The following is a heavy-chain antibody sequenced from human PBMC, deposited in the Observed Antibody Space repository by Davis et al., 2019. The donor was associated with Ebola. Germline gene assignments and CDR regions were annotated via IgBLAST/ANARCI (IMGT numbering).Heavy chain of an antibody. V-gene: IGHV4-59*01. CDR1: GGSISSYY. CDR2: IYYSGST. J-gene: IGHJ4*02. CDR3: ARGAVAGLPFDY. D-gene: IGHD6-19*01. Sequence: SETLSLTCTVSGGSISSYYWSWIWQPPGKGLEWIGYIYYSGSTNYNPSLKSRVTISVDTSKNQFPLKLSSVTAADTAVYYCARGAVAGLPFDYWGQGTLVTVSS.